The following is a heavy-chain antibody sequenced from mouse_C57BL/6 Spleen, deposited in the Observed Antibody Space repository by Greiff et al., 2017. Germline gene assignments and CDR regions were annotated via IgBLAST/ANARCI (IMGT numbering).Heavy chain of an antibody. V-gene: IGHV1-72*01. Sequence: QVQLQQPGAELVKPGASVKLSCKASGYTFTSYWMHWVKQRPGRGLEWIGRIDPNSGGTKYNEKFKSKATLTVDKPTSPAYMQLSSLTSEDSAVYYCALITTVVANYFDYWGQGTTLTVSS. CDR1: GYTFTSYW. J-gene: IGHJ2*01. CDR3: ALITTVVANYFDY. CDR2: IDPNSGGT. D-gene: IGHD1-1*01.